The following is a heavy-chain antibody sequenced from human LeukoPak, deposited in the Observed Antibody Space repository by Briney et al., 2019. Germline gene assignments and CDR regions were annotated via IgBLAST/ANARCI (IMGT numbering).Heavy chain of an antibody. CDR2: MNPNSGNT. J-gene: IGHJ5*02. V-gene: IGHV1-8*01. D-gene: IGHD3-3*01. CDR3: ARGFKYYDFWSGYISWFDP. Sequence: ASVKVSCKASGYTFTSYDINWVRQATGQGLEWMGWMNPNSGNTGYAQKFQGRVTMTRNTSISIAYMELSSLRSEDTAVYYCARGFKYYDFWSGYISWFDPWGQGTLVTVSS. CDR1: GYTFTSYD.